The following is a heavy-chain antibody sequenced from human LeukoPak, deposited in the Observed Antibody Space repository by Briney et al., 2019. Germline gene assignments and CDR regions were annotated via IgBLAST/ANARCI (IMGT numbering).Heavy chain of an antibody. CDR1: GYTFTGYY. V-gene: IGHV1-2*02. Sequence: ASVKVSCKASGYTFTGYYMHWVRQAPGQGLEWMGWINPNSGGTNYAQKFQGKVTMTRDTSISTAYMELSRLRSDDTAVYYCAPFWSGPTYFDYWGQGTLVTVSS. J-gene: IGHJ4*02. D-gene: IGHD3-3*01. CDR3: APFWSGPTYFDY. CDR2: INPNSGGT.